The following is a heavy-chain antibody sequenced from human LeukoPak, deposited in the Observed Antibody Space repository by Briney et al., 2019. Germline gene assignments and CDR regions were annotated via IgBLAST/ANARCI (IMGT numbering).Heavy chain of an antibody. CDR3: ARVASSYDFWSGQNWFDP. CDR1: GGSISSYY. J-gene: IGHJ5*02. D-gene: IGHD3-3*01. CDR2: IYYSGST. Sequence: PSETLSLTCTVSGGSISSYYWSWIRQPPGKGLEWIGYIYYSGSTNYNPSLKSRVTISVDTSENQFSLKLSSVTAADTAVYYCARVASSYDFWSGQNWFDPWGQGTLVTVSS. V-gene: IGHV4-59*01.